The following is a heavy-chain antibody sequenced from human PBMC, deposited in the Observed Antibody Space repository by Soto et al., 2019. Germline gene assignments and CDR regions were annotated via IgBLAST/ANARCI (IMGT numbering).Heavy chain of an antibody. V-gene: IGHV4-34*01. D-gene: IGHD3-3*01. CDR3: ARGWVTIFGVFPGGLVRWLYP. CDR1: GGSFSGYY. Sequence: SETLSLTCAVYGGSFSGYYWSWIRQPPWKGLEWIGEINHSGSTNYNPSLKSRVTISVDTSKNQFSLKLSSVTAADTAVYYCARGWVTIFGVFPGGLVRWLYPRDQGTPVPVSS. J-gene: IGHJ5*02. CDR2: INHSGST.